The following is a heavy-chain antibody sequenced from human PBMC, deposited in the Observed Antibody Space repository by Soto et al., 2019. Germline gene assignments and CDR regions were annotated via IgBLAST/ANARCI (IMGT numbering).Heavy chain of an antibody. CDR3: ARAMGYYASGSYFDP. V-gene: IGHV4-59*01. CDR1: GDSISTYY. Sequence: SETLSLTCSVSGDSISTYYWSWIRQPPGKGLEWIGYIYYSGSTNYNPSLKSRVIISVDTSKNQFSLKLTSVTAADTAVYYCARAMGYYASGSYFDPWGQGILVTVS. J-gene: IGHJ5*02. CDR2: IYYSGST. D-gene: IGHD3-10*01.